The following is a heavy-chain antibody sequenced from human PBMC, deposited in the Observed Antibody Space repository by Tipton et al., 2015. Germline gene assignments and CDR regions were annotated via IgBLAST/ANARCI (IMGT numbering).Heavy chain of an antibody. D-gene: IGHD2-21*02. CDR3: ARTRGVQSSDWEVH. Sequence: TLSLTCTVSGGSISSGVYYWSWIRQHPGKGLEWIGYIYSSGGTDYNPSLKSRLTISVDTSKNQFSLKLSSVTAADTAMYYCARTRGVQSSDWEVHWGQGILVNVSS. J-gene: IGHJ4*02. CDR2: IYSSGGT. V-gene: IGHV4-31*03. CDR1: GGSISSGVYY.